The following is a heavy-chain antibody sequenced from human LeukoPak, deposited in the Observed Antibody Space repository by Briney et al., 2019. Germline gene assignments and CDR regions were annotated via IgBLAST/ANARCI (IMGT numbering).Heavy chain of an antibody. V-gene: IGHV3-21*01. CDR3: ARDRGTMVRVNDYYFDY. CDR2: ISSSSSYI. D-gene: IGHD3-10*01. J-gene: IGHJ4*02. Sequence: PGGSLRLSCAASGFTFSSYGMNWVRQAPGKGLEWVSSISSSSSYIYYADSVKGRFTISRDNAKNSLYLQMNSLRAEDTAVYYCARDRGTMVRVNDYYFDYWGQGTLVTVSS. CDR1: GFTFSSYG.